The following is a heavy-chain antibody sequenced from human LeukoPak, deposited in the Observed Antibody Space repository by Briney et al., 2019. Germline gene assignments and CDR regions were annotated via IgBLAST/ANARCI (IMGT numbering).Heavy chain of an antibody. CDR1: GYTFTSYY. V-gene: IGHV1-46*01. Sequence: ASVKVSCKASGYTFTSYYMHWVRQAPGQGLEWMGIINPSGGTTSSAQKFQGRVTMTRDTSTSTVYMELSSLRSEDTAVYYCARDPYCSSISCPAYFDYWGQGTLVTVSS. CDR2: INPSGGTT. J-gene: IGHJ4*02. CDR3: ARDPYCSSISCPAYFDY. D-gene: IGHD2-2*01.